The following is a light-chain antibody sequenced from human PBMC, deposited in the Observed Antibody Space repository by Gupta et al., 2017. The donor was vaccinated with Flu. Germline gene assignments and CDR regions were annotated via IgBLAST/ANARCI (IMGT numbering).Light chain of an antibody. CDR3: QQYNYWWT. CDR1: QSISNW. V-gene: IGKV1-5*03. J-gene: IGKJ1*01. Sequence: GDRVTITCRASQSISNWLAWYQQKPGKAPKLLIYKASNLESGVPSRFSGSGSGTEFTLTISSLQPDDFATYYCQQYNYWWTFGQGTKVEIK. CDR2: KAS.